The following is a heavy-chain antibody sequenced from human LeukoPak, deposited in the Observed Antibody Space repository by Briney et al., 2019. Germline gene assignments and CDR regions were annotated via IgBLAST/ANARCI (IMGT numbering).Heavy chain of an antibody. Sequence: PGGSLRLSCAASGFTFRSYAMHWVRQAPGKGLEWVAFTSYDGINKYYADSMKGRFTISKDNSKNTLYLQMSSLRPEDTAVYYCAKGSSSWSPSPLDYWGQGILVTVSS. CDR3: AKGSSSWSPSPLDY. CDR2: TSYDGINK. J-gene: IGHJ4*02. V-gene: IGHV3-30-3*01. D-gene: IGHD6-13*01. CDR1: GFTFRSYA.